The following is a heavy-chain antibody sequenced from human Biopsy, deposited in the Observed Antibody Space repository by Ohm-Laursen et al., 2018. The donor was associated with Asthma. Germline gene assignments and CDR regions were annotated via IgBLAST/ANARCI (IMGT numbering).Heavy chain of an antibody. CDR1: GYTFISYA. J-gene: IGHJ3*02. V-gene: IGHV1-3*01. CDR3: AKTYYDFLTWKDNDAFAI. CDR2: INAGNGNT. Sequence: SVKVSCKASGYTFISYAIHWVRQAPGQRLEWMGWINAGNGNTKYSQKVQGRVTITRDTSASTAYMDLSSLRSEDTAVYYCAKTYYDFLTWKDNDAFAIWGQGTMVTVSS. D-gene: IGHD3-9*01.